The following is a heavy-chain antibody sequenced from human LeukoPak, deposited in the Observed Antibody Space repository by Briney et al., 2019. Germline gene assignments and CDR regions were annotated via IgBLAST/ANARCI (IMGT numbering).Heavy chain of an antibody. V-gene: IGHV4-39*01. Sequence: SETLSLTCAVSGGSIISSSYNWGWISQPPGKGLEWIGTIYHSGTTYYNPSLKSRVTISVDTSKNQFFLKLSSVTAADTAVYYCARLPTGYPNWFDPWGQGSLVTVSS. D-gene: IGHD3-9*01. CDR1: GGSIISSSYN. CDR2: IYHSGTT. CDR3: ARLPTGYPNWFDP. J-gene: IGHJ5*02.